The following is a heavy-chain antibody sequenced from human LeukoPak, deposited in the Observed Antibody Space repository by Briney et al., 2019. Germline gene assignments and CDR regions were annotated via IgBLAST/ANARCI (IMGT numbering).Heavy chain of an antibody. V-gene: IGHV1-2*02. Sequence: ASVKVSCKTSGYSFTDYYMHWVRQAPGQGLEWMGWINPNSGGTNYAQKFQGRVTMTRDTSISTAYMELSRLRSDDTAVYYCARETGIAAAEDWFDPWGQGTLVTVSS. CDR2: INPNSGGT. J-gene: IGHJ5*02. CDR3: ARETGIAAAEDWFDP. CDR1: GYSFTDYY. D-gene: IGHD6-13*01.